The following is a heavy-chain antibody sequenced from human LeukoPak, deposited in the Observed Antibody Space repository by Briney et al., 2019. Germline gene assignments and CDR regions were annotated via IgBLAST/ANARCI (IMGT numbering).Heavy chain of an antibody. Sequence: GGSLRLSCAASGFTFSSYGMHWVRQAPGKGLEWVAVISYDGSNKYYADSVKGRFTISRDNAKNSLYLQMNSLRAEDTAVYYCARDQGIYYDYVWGNYWGQGTLVTVSS. CDR1: GFTFSSYG. J-gene: IGHJ4*02. CDR2: ISYDGSNK. D-gene: IGHD3-16*01. CDR3: ARDQGIYYDYVWGNY. V-gene: IGHV3-30*03.